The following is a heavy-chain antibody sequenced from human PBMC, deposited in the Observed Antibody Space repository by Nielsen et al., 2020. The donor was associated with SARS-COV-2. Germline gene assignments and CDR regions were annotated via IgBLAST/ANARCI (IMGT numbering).Heavy chain of an antibody. V-gene: IGHV3-23*01. CDR2: ISASGSST. J-gene: IGHJ4*02. CDR3: AKGDGDSWSPFLYLDN. Sequence: GGSLRLSCAVSGFTFRRYAMSWVRRAPGKGLEWVSAISASGSSTCYGDAVKGRFTISRDNAINTLYLQMNSLRAEDTAVYYCAKGDGDSWSPFLYLDNWSRGTLVTASS. D-gene: IGHD6-13*01. CDR1: GFTFRRYA.